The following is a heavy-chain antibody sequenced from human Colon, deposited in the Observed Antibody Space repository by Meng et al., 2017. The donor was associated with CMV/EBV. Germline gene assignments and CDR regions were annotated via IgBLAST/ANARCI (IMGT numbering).Heavy chain of an antibody. D-gene: IGHD4-17*01. CDR3: ARAVTTVTTWFDP. V-gene: IGHV3-21*01. Sequence: AAAGFPFRAYGMTWVRQAPGKGLEWVSSISSGSDYIYYTDSVKGRFTISRDNAKNSLYLQMNSLRADDTAVYYCARAVTTVTTWFDPWGQGTLVTVSS. CDR1: GFPFRAYG. CDR2: ISSGSDYI. J-gene: IGHJ5*02.